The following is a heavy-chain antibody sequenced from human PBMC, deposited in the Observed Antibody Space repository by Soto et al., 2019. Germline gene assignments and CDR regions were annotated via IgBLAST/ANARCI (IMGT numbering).Heavy chain of an antibody. CDR1: GFTFSRYG. D-gene: IGHD2-2*01. CDR2: ISSSTSYV. J-gene: IGHJ5*01. V-gene: IGHV3-21*06. Sequence: EVQLVESGGGLVKPGGSLRLSCAASGFTFSRYGMNWLRQAPGKGLEWVASISSSTSYVYYADSVKGRFSTSRDNTKNILYLEMYALRTEATAVYYCVRHPSEGRVGNWFESWGQGTLVTVSS. CDR3: VRHPSEGRVGNWFES.